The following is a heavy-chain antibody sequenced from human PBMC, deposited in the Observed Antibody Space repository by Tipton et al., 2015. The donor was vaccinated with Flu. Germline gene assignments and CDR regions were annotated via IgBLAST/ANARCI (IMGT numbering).Heavy chain of an antibody. CDR1: GYSISSGYY. CDR3: ARGPEQWLVNPHYFDY. Sequence: TLSLTCTVSGYSISSGYYCGWFRRSPGKGLEWSGRIYHSGGTYYNTSLKSRVTISSDTAKNQYSLKLRSVTAAATAVYYCARGPEQWLVNPHYFDYWGQGTLVTVSS. D-gene: IGHD6-19*01. CDR2: IYHSGGT. V-gene: IGHV4-38-2*02. J-gene: IGHJ4*02.